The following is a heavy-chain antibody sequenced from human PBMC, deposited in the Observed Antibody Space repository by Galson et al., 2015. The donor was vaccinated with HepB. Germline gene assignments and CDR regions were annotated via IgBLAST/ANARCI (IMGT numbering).Heavy chain of an antibody. CDR2: IIPIFGTA. CDR3: ARDLHLSAALVTTKNYYYMDV. Sequence: SVKVSCKASGGTFSSYAISWVRQAPGQGLEWMGGIIPIFGTANYAQKFQGRVTITADESTSTAYMELSSLRSEDTAVYYCARDLHLSAALVTTKNYYYMDVWGKGTTVTVSS. D-gene: IGHD4-11*01. V-gene: IGHV1-69*13. J-gene: IGHJ6*03. CDR1: GGTFSSYA.